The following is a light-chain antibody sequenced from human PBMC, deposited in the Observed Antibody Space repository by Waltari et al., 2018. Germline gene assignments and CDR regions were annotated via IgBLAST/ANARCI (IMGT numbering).Light chain of an antibody. CDR1: QDIGRF. CDR3: LQVSNFPIT. CDR2: ETS. J-gene: IGKJ5*01. Sequence: DIQMTQSPSSVSASIGDRVTISCRASQDIGRFLVWYQQTPGRSPKLLIFETSNLQSGVPSRFSGSGSGTEFTLTLGSLQPEDFATYYCLQVSNFPITFGQGTRLEIQ. V-gene: IGKV1D-12*01.